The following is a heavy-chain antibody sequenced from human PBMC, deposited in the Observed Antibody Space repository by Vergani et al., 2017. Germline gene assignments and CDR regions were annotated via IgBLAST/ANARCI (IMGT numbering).Heavy chain of an antibody. D-gene: IGHD5/OR15-5a*01. Sequence: QVQLQQWGAGLLKPSETLSLTCAVSGGSFSGFYWSWIRQPPGKGLEWIGEINNIGSTNYNPSLKSRVTRSIDTSKKQFSLKLTSVTAADTAVYYCASVSPPGPAPKWGQGTLVTVSS. CDR1: GGSFSGFY. CDR2: INNIGST. J-gene: IGHJ4*02. CDR3: ASVSPPGPAPK. V-gene: IGHV4-34*01.